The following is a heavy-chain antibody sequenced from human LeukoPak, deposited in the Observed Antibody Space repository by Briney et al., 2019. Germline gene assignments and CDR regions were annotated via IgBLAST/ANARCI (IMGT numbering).Heavy chain of an antibody. CDR2: VGGGGGDT. Sequence: GGSLRLSCAASGFTFSNYAMRWVRQAPGKGLQWVSVVGGGGGDTYYADSVKGRFTVSRDNSKNTLYLQMNSLRAEDTAVYYCARDLGIFGVVMINYYYGMDVWGQGTTVTVSS. V-gene: IGHV3-23*01. CDR1: GFTFSNYA. CDR3: ARDLGIFGVVMINYYYGMDV. D-gene: IGHD3-3*01. J-gene: IGHJ6*02.